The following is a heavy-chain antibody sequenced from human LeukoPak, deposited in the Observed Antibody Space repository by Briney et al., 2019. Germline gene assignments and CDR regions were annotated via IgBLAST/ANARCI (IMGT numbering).Heavy chain of an antibody. CDR3: ARASGDIVETATMGSY. Sequence: GGSLRLSCAASGFTFNSYSMNWVRQAPGKGLEWVSSISSSSSSMYYADSVKGRFTISRDNAKNSLYLQMNSLRAEDTAVYYCARASGDIVETATMGSYWGQGTLVTVSS. CDR2: ISSSSSSM. V-gene: IGHV3-21*01. CDR1: GFTFNSYS. J-gene: IGHJ4*02. D-gene: IGHD5-18*01.